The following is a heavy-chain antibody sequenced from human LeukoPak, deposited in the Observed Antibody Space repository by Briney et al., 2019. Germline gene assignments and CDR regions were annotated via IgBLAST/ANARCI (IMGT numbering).Heavy chain of an antibody. Sequence: PSETLSLTCTVTGGSINSGGYYWSWIRQHPGKGLEWIGYIYYSGSTYYNPSLKSRVTISVDTSKNQFSLKLSSVTAADTAVYYCAKDGYNCPGDGIDVSGQGTTVTVSS. V-gene: IGHV4-31*03. CDR1: GGSINSGGYY. CDR2: IYYSGST. CDR3: AKDGYNCPGDGIDV. D-gene: IGHD5-24*01. J-gene: IGHJ6*02.